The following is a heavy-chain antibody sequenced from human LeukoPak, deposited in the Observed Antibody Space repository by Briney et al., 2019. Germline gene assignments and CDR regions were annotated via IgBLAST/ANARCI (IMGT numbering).Heavy chain of an antibody. D-gene: IGHD2/OR15-2a*01. CDR1: GYSFTSYW. Sequence: GESLKISCKGSGYSFTSYWIGWVRQMPGKGLEWKGIIYPGDSDTRYSPSFQGQVTISADKSISTAYLQWSSLKASDTAMYYCARPREVTTFYIDYWGQGTLVTVSS. V-gene: IGHV5-51*01. CDR2: IYPGDSDT. J-gene: IGHJ4*02. CDR3: ARPREVTTFYIDY.